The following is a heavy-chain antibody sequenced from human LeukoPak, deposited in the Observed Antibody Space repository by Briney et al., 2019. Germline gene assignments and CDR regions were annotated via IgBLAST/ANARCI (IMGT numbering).Heavy chain of an antibody. CDR2: ISSSGSTI. J-gene: IGHJ6*03. D-gene: IGHD2-2*02. V-gene: IGHV3-48*01. CDR1: GFTFSSYA. Sequence: GGSLRLSCAASGFTFSSYAMSWVRQAPGKGPEWVSYISSSGSTIYYADSVKGRFTISRDNSKNTLYLQMNSLRAEDTAVYYCANKPVSAAARPYYYYYYMDVWGKGTTVTVSS. CDR3: ANKPVSAAARPYYYYYYMDV.